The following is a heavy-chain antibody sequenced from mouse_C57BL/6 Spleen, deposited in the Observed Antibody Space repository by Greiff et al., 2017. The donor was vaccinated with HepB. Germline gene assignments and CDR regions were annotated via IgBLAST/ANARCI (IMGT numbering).Heavy chain of an antibody. D-gene: IGHD1-1*01. J-gene: IGHJ2*01. CDR3: AAHYYGSSWGY. Sequence: VQLQQSGPELVKPGASVKISCKASGYTFTDYYMNWVKQSHGKSLEWIGDINPNNGGTSYNQKFKGKATLTVDKSSSTAYMELRSLTSEDSAVYYCAAHYYGSSWGYWGQGTTLTVSS. V-gene: IGHV1-26*01. CDR2: INPNNGGT. CDR1: GYTFTDYY.